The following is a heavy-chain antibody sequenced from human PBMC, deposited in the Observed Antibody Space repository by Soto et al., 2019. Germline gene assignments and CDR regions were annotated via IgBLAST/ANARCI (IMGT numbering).Heavy chain of an antibody. J-gene: IGHJ6*03. CDR3: AREYDYGVPWYYYYMDV. V-gene: IGHV4-39*02. D-gene: IGHD4-17*01. CDR2: IYYSGST. Sequence: QLQLQESGPGLVKPSETLSLTCTVSGGSISSSSYYWGWIRQPPGKGLVWIGSIYYSGSTYYNPSLTSRVTISVDTSKNQFSLKLSSVTAADTAVYYCAREYDYGVPWYYYYMDVWGKGTTVTVSS. CDR1: GGSISSSSYY.